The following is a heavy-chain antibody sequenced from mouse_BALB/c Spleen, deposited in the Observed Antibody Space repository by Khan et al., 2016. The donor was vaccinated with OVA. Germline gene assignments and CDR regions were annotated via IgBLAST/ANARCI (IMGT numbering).Heavy chain of an antibody. CDR2: IYPGGGYT. Sequence: QVRLQQSGAELVRPGTSVKMSCKAAGYTFTNYWIGWVKQRPGHGLEWIGDIYPGGGYTNYNEKFKGKATLTADTSSSTAYMQVSSLTSEDSAIFYCARRGAARGTWDYFDYWGQGNTLTVSS. J-gene: IGHJ2*01. CDR3: ARRGAARGTWDYFDY. CDR1: GYTFTNYW. D-gene: IGHD3-1*01. V-gene: IGHV1-63*02.